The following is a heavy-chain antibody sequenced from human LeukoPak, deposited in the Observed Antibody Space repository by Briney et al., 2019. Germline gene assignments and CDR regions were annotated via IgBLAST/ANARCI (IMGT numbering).Heavy chain of an antibody. CDR3: ARDQNVVVVVKDAFDI. CDR1: GYTFTSYD. J-gene: IGHJ3*02. V-gene: IGHV1-8*01. CDR2: MNPNSGNT. Sequence: ASVNVSCKASGYTFTSYDINWVRQATGQGLEWMGWMNPNSGNTGYAQKFQGRVTMTRNTSISTAYMELRSLRSDDTAVYYCARDQNVVVVVKDAFDIWGQGTMVTVSS. D-gene: IGHD2-15*01.